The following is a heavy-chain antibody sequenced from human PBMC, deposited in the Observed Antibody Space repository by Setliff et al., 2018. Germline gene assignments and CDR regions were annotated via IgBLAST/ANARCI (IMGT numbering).Heavy chain of an antibody. Sequence: PGESLKISCVGSGFRFSDYYMSWIRQAPGKGLEWVSYITSTGSIDYYADSVKGRFTISRDNSKDTLYLQMNSLRAEDTALYFCAKQKNTGYGQPVDSWGQGVQVTVSS. CDR2: ITSTGSID. D-gene: IGHD5-12*01. CDR3: AKQKNTGYGQPVDS. CDR1: GFRFSDYY. V-gene: IGHV3-11*01. J-gene: IGHJ4*02.